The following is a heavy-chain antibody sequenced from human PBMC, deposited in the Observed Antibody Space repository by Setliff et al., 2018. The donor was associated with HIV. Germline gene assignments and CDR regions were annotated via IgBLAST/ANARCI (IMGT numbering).Heavy chain of an antibody. Sequence: PGGSLRLSCAASGFTFSTYWMSWVRQAPGKGLEWVANIKQDGSEKNYADSVKGRFSISRDNSKNSLYLQMISLRAEDTALYYCARQGNWEFDYWGQGTLVTVSS. CDR2: IKQDGSEK. J-gene: IGHJ4*02. CDR1: GFTFSTYW. V-gene: IGHV3-7*02. D-gene: IGHD7-27*01. CDR3: ARQGNWEFDY.